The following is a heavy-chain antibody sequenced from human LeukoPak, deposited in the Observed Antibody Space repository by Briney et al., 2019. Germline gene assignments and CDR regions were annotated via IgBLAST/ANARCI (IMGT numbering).Heavy chain of an antibody. Sequence: SETLSLTCTVSGGSISSYYWSWIRQPPGNGLEWIGYIYYSGSTNYNPSLKSRVTISVDTSKNQFSLKLSSVTAADTAVYYCARLVSTVTTVFDYWGQGTLVTVSS. CDR2: IYYSGST. J-gene: IGHJ4*02. CDR3: ARLVSTVTTVFDY. V-gene: IGHV4-59*01. D-gene: IGHD4-17*01. CDR1: GGSISSYY.